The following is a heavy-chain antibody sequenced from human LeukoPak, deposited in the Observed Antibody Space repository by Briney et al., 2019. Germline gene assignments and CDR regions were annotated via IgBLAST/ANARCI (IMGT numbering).Heavy chain of an antibody. V-gene: IGHV4-39*01. D-gene: IGHD6-19*01. CDR2: MYYSGST. CDR1: GTSISGSSYY. CDR3: ARCSTAVALDY. J-gene: IGHJ4*02. Sequence: SQTLSLTCTVSGTSISGSSYYWGWIRQPPGKGLEWIGSMYYSGSTYYNPSLKSRVTMSVDTSRNQFSLKLSSVTAADTAAYYCARCSTAVALDYWGQGTLVTVSS.